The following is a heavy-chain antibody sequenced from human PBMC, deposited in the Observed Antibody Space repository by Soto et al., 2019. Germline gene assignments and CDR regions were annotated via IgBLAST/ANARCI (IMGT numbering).Heavy chain of an antibody. Sequence: GGSLRLSCAASGFTFSSYGMHWVRQAPGKGLEWVAVISYDGSNKYYADSVKGRFTISRDNSKNTLYLQMNSLRAEDTAVYYCAKDPKGIVTGAFDIWGQGTMVTVSS. CDR1: GFTFSSYG. V-gene: IGHV3-30*18. J-gene: IGHJ3*02. CDR2: ISYDGSNK. CDR3: AKDPKGIVTGAFDI. D-gene: IGHD3-22*01.